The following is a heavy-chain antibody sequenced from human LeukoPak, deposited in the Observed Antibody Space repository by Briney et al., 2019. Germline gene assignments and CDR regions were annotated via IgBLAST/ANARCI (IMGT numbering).Heavy chain of an antibody. CDR1: GFIVSSNF. CDR3: ARARGVGELFFDS. CDR2: MYYSGTT. Sequence: PGGSLRLSCGVSGFIVSSNFMTWVRQSPGKGLEWVSIMYYSGTTHYADSVKGRFTISRDNYKNTVSLQMNSLRDDDTAVYYCARARGVGELFFDSWGQGTLVTVSS. D-gene: IGHD3-10*01. J-gene: IGHJ4*02. V-gene: IGHV3-53*01.